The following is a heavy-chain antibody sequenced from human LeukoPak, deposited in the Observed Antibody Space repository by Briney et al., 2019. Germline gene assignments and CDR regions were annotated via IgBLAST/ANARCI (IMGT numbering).Heavy chain of an antibody. CDR1: GYSFTSYW. CDR2: IYPGDSDT. CDR3: ARTYYYDSSGYSAFDY. V-gene: IGHV5-51*01. J-gene: IGHJ4*02. D-gene: IGHD3-22*01. Sequence: NRGESLKISCKGSGYSFTSYWIGWVRQMPGKGLEWRGIIYPGDSDTRYSPSFQGQVTISADKSISTAYLQWSSLKASDTAMYYCARTYYYDSSGYSAFDYWGQGTLVTVSS.